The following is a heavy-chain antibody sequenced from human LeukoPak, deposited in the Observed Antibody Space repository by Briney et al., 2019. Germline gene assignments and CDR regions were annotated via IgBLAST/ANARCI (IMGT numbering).Heavy chain of an antibody. Sequence: SETLSLTCAVYGGSFSGYYWSWIRQPPGKGLEWIGEINHSGSTNYNPSLTSRVTISVDTSKNQFSLKLSSVTAADTAVYYCASLGFDYWGQGTLATVSS. J-gene: IGHJ4*02. CDR1: GGSFSGYY. CDR3: ASLGFDY. V-gene: IGHV4-34*01. D-gene: IGHD7-27*01. CDR2: INHSGST.